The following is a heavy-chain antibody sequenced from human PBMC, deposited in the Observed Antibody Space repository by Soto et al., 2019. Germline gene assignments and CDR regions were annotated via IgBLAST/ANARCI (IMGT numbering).Heavy chain of an antibody. V-gene: IGHV3-53*04. D-gene: IGHD4-17*01. CDR3: ARDGDYGEHNFDY. Sequence: GSLRLSCAASGFTVSSNYMSWVRQAPGKGLEWVSVIYSGGSTYYADSVKGRFTISRHNSKNTLYLQMNSLRAEDTAVYYCARDGDYGEHNFDYWGQGTLVTVSS. CDR2: IYSGGST. CDR1: GFTVSSNY. J-gene: IGHJ4*02.